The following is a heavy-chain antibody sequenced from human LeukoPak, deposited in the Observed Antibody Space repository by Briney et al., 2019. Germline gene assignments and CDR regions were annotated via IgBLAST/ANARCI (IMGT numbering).Heavy chain of an antibody. V-gene: IGHV4-4*07. CDR2: VYTSGST. Sequence: PSETLSLTCTVSGVSISSYYWSWIRQPAGKGLEWIGRVYTSGSTNYNPSLKSRVTMPVDTSKNQFSLKLSSVTAADTAVYYCGSLHCSSTSCYNNWFDPWGQGTLVTVSS. CDR3: GSLHCSSTSCYNNWFDP. D-gene: IGHD2-2*02. CDR1: GVSISSYY. J-gene: IGHJ5*02.